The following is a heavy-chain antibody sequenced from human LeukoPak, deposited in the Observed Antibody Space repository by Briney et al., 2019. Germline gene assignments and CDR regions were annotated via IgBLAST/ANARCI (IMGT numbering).Heavy chain of an antibody. CDR2: INYSGST. CDR3: ARYVVYGSGKYYFDY. Sequence: KPSETLSLTCTVSGGSVSSTTYYWSWIRQPPGKGLEWIASINYSGSTYYNPSLKSRVTISVDTCENQFSLKLSSVTAADTAVYYCARYVVYGSGKYYFDYWGQGTLVTVSS. J-gene: IGHJ4*02. D-gene: IGHD3-10*01. CDR1: GGSVSSTTYY. V-gene: IGHV4-39*01.